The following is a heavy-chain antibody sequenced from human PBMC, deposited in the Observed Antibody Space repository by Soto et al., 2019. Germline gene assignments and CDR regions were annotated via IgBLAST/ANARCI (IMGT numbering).Heavy chain of an antibody. V-gene: IGHV3-15*07. J-gene: IGHJ4*01. Sequence: GGSLRLSCAASGFSFSNAWINWVRQVPGKGLEWVGRIKSKTDGGTTDFAAPVKGRFAISRDDSNNMVYLQMNSLKTEDTAVYYCTTDAYFTIGIIRFDYWGHGTLVTVSS. CDR3: TTDAYFTIGIIRFDY. D-gene: IGHD2-21*01. CDR2: IKSKTDGGTT. CDR1: GFSFSNAW.